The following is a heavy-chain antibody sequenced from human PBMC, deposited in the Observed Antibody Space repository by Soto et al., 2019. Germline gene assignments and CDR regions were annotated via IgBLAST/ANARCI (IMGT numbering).Heavy chain of an antibody. CDR3: ARDQLYYNDISGRPLNAFDV. D-gene: IGHD3-22*01. CDR2: IGIGSSTK. CDR1: GFTFRNYG. Sequence: GGSLRLSCAASGFTFRNYGMNWVRQAPGKGLEWVSYIGIGSSTKYYADSVKGRLTISRDNAKNSLYLQMNSLRAEDTAVYYCARDQLYYNDISGRPLNAFDVWGQGTMVTVSS. J-gene: IGHJ3*01. V-gene: IGHV3-48*01.